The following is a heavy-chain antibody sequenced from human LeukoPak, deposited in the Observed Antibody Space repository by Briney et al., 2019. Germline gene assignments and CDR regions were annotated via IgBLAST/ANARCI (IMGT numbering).Heavy chain of an antibody. V-gene: IGHV3-23*01. Sequence: GGSLRLSCAASGFTFSSYAMSWVRQAPGKGLEWVSAIVSSGDSTYYADSVKGRFTISRDNSKNTLYLQMSSLRAEDTAVYYCARVTDGDYPDYWGQGTLVTVSS. CDR1: GFTFSSYA. CDR3: ARVTDGDYPDY. J-gene: IGHJ4*02. D-gene: IGHD4-17*01. CDR2: IVSSGDST.